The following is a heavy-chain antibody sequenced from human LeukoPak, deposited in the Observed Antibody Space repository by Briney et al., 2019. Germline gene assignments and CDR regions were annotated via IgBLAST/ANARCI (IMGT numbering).Heavy chain of an antibody. CDR3: ARGGYSYGYDDDFDY. J-gene: IGHJ4*02. CDR1: GGSISSYY. Sequence: PSETLSLTCTVSGGSISSYYWSCIRQPPGKGLEWIGYIYNSGSTNYNPSLKSRVTISVDTSKNKFSLKLSSVTAADTAVYYYARGGYSYGYDDDFDYWGQGTLVTVSS. V-gene: IGHV4-59*01. CDR2: IYNSGST. D-gene: IGHD5-18*01.